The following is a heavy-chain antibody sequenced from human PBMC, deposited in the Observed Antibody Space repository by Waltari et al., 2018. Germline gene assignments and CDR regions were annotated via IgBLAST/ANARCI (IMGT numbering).Heavy chain of an antibody. Sequence: QVQLVQSGAEGKQPGASVKVSCKVSGSRLTEFSIHRVRPAPGKGLEWMGGFDPEDGETIYAQKFQGRVTMTEDTSTDTAYMELSSLRSEDTAVYYCATADSGSYGNWDYWGQGTLVTVSS. V-gene: IGHV1-24*01. CDR3: ATADSGSYGNWDY. CDR2: FDPEDGET. CDR1: GSRLTEFS. J-gene: IGHJ4*02. D-gene: IGHD1-26*01.